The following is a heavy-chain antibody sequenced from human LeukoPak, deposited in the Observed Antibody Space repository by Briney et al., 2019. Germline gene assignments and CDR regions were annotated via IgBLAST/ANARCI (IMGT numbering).Heavy chain of an antibody. V-gene: IGHV4-30-2*01. CDR2: IYHSGST. D-gene: IGHD1-1*01. CDR3: ARDPVTERWGWFDP. J-gene: IGHJ5*02. CDR1: GGSISSGGYS. Sequence: PSETLSLTCAVSGGSISSGGYSWSWIRQPPGKGLEWIGYIYHSGSTYYNSSLKSRVTISVDRSKNQFSLKLSSVTAADTAVYYCARDPVTERWGWFDPWGQGTLVTVSS.